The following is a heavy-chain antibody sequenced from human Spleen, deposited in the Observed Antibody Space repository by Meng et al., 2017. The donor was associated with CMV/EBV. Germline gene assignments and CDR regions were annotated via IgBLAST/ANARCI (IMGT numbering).Heavy chain of an antibody. D-gene: IGHD3-16*01. CDR2: IYSLGAK. CDR1: EFSFSSYN. J-gene: IGHJ6*02. V-gene: IGHV3-53*01. CDR3: AKAGGQYYYGTDV. Sequence: GESLKISCVGSEFSFSSYNMNWVRQAPGKGLEWVSVIYSLGAKHYADSVKGRFSISRDTSKNTVYLQMNSLRAEDAGIYYCAKAGGQYYYGTDVWGQGTTVTVSS.